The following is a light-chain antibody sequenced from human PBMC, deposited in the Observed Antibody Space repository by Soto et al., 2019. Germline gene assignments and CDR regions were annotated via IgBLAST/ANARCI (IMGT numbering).Light chain of an antibody. V-gene: IGKV1-5*03. CDR3: QQYDSYRT. J-gene: IGKJ1*01. CDR2: KAS. CDR1: QSISSW. Sequence: DIQMTQSPSTLSAFVGDRVTITCRASQSISSWLAWYQQKPGKAPKLLIYKASSLESGVPSRFSGSGSGTEFTLTISSLQPDDFATYYCQQYDSYRTCGQGTKVEIK.